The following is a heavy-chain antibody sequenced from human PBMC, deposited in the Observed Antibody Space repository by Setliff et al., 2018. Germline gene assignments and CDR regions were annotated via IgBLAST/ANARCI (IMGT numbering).Heavy chain of an antibody. CDR3: AREGVDTRSSTDYRYYMDV. CDR2: TIPIFGAT. CDR1: GGTFSSYG. J-gene: IGHJ6*03. D-gene: IGHD5-18*01. V-gene: IGHV1-69*05. Sequence: SVKVSCKASGGTFSSYGISWVRQAPGQGLEWMGGTIPIFGATNCAQKFQGRVTIITDESTSTAYMELSSLTSADTAVYYCAREGVDTRSSTDYRYYMDVWGKGTTVIVSS.